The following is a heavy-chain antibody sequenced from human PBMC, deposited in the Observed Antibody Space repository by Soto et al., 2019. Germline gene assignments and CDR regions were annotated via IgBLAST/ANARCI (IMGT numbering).Heavy chain of an antibody. J-gene: IGHJ3*02. V-gene: IGHV1-24*01. Sequence: ASVKVSCKVSGYTLTELSVHWVRQAPGKGLEWMGGFDPEDGETIYAQKFQGRVTMTEDTSTDTAYMELSSLRSEDTAVYYCATAGGSDDAFDIWGQGTMVTVSS. CDR2: FDPEDGET. CDR3: ATAGGSDDAFDI. D-gene: IGHD1-26*01. CDR1: GYTLTELS.